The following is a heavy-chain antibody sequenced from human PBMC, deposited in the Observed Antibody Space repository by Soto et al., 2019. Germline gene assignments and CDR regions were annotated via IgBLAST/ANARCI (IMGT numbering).Heavy chain of an antibody. Sequence: QVQLVQSGAEVKKPGASVKVSCKASGYTFTGYYMHWVRQAPGQGLEWMGWINPNSGGTNYAQKFQGWVTMTRDTSISKAYMELSRLRSDDTAVYYCARGEAAAGTMDYYYYMDVWGKGTTVTVSS. V-gene: IGHV1-2*04. D-gene: IGHD6-13*01. J-gene: IGHJ6*03. CDR1: GYTFTGYY. CDR3: ARGEAAAGTMDYYYYMDV. CDR2: INPNSGGT.